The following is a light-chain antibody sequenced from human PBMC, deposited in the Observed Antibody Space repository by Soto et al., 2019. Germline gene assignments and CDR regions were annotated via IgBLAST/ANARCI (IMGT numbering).Light chain of an antibody. CDR2: RNN. CDR1: TSNIGSNY. CDR3: ATWDDSLNGFDV. V-gene: IGLV1-47*01. J-gene: IGLJ1*01. Sequence: QSVLTQPPSASGTPGQGVTISCCGSTSNIGSNYVYWYQQLPGTAPKLLIYRNNQRPSGVPDRFSGSKSGTSASLAISGLRSDDEADYFCATWDDSLNGFDVFGTGTKVTVL.